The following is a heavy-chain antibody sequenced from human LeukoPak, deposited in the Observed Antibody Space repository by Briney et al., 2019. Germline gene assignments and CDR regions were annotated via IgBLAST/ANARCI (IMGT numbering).Heavy chain of an antibody. CDR1: GGSISSSSYY. CDR2: IYYSGST. Sequence: SETLSLTCTVSGGSISSSSYYWGWIRQPPGKGLEWIGSIYYSGSTYYNPSLKSRVTISVDTSKNQFSLKLSSVTAADTAVYYCARRSTAGGPLRNFDYWGQGTLVTVSS. D-gene: IGHD4-23*01. V-gene: IGHV4-39*01. J-gene: IGHJ4*02. CDR3: ARRSTAGGPLRNFDY.